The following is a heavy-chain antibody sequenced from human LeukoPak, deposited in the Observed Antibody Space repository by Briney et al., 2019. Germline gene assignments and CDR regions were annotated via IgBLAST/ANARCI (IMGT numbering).Heavy chain of an antibody. J-gene: IGHJ6*03. Sequence: GGSLRLSCAASGFTFSGSAMHWVRQASGEGLEWVGRIRSKANSYATAYAASVKGRFTISRDDSKNTAYLQMNSLKIEDTAVYYCTTRDPYYYGSGSSRDVWGKGTTVTVSS. CDR1: GFTFSGSA. D-gene: IGHD3-10*01. CDR2: IRSKANSYAT. CDR3: TTRDPYYYGSGSSRDV. V-gene: IGHV3-73*01.